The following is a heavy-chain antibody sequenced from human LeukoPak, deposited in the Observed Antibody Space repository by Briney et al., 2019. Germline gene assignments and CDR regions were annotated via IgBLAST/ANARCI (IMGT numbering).Heavy chain of an antibody. CDR2: ISYDGSNK. V-gene: IGHV3-30*04. CDR1: GFTFSSYA. CDR3: ARDSGYSSSWYYFDY. J-gene: IGHJ4*02. D-gene: IGHD6-13*01. Sequence: GRSLRLSCAAFGFTFSSYAMHWVRQAPGKGLEWVAVISYDGSNKYYADSVRGRFTISRDNSKNTLYLQMNSLRAEDTAVYYCARDSGYSSSWYYFDYWGQGTLVTVSS.